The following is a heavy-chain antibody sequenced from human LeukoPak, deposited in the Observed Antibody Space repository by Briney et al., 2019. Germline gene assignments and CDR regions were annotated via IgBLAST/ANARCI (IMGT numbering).Heavy chain of an antibody. D-gene: IGHD2-15*01. Sequence: GGSLRLSCAASGFTFSSYAMSWVRQAPGKGLEWVSAISNSGVSTYYADSVKGRFTISRDNSKNALSLQMSSLRAEDTAVYYCARACSGGTCYFAAFDVWGQGTMVTVSS. J-gene: IGHJ3*01. CDR2: ISNSGVST. V-gene: IGHV3-23*01. CDR3: ARACSGGTCYFAAFDV. CDR1: GFTFSSYA.